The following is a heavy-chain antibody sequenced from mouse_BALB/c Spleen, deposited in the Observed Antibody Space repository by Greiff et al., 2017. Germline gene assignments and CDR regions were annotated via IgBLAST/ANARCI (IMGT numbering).Heavy chain of an antibody. Sequence: QVQLQQPGAELVKPGASVKLSCKASGYTFTSYWMHWVKQRPGQGLEWIGEINPSNGRTNYNEKFKSKATLTVDKSSSTAYMQLSSLTSEDSAVYNCAKLRRPHYYAMEYWGQGTSVTVSS. CDR3: AKLRRPHYYAMEY. J-gene: IGHJ4*01. D-gene: IGHD4-1*01. CDR1: GYTFTSYW. V-gene: IGHV1S81*02. CDR2: INPSNGRT.